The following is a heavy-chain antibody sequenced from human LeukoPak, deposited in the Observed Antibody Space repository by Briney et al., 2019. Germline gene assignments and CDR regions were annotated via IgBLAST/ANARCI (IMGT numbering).Heavy chain of an antibody. CDR3: ARGPTLKYFHH. Sequence: PSETLSLTCTVSGGSISSYYWSWIRQPPGKGLEWIGYIYYSGSTNYNPSLKSRVTISVDTSKNQFSLKLSSMTAADTAVYYCARGPTLKYFHHWGQGTLVSVSS. CDR1: GGSISSYY. J-gene: IGHJ1*01. CDR2: IYYSGST. V-gene: IGHV4-59*08.